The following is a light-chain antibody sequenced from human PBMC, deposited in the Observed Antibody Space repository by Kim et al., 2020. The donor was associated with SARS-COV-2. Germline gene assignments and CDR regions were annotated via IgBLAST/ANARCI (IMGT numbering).Light chain of an antibody. CDR3: KSRDSSGNLWV. V-gene: IGLV3-19*01. J-gene: IGLJ3*02. CDR2: GKN. Sequence: AFGQTVTITCQGDSLRNYFASWYQQKPGQAPLLVIYGKNDRPSGIPDRFSGSTSGNTASLTITGAQAEDESDYYCKSRDSSGNLWVFGGGTKLTVL. CDR1: SLRNYF.